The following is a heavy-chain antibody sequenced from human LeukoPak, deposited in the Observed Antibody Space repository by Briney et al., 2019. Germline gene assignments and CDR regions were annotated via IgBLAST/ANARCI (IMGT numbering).Heavy chain of an antibody. D-gene: IGHD2-15*01. CDR1: GFSFSSYA. CDR2: ISSSSSYI. V-gene: IGHV3-23*01. CDR3: AKPPPLVVVGGGGYYFDY. J-gene: IGHJ4*02. Sequence: PGGSLRLSCGASGFSFSSYAMSWVRQAPGKGLEWVSSISSSSSYIYYADSVKGRFTISRDNSKNTLYLQMNSLRAEDTAVYYCAKPPPLVVVGGGGYYFDYWGQGTLVTVSS.